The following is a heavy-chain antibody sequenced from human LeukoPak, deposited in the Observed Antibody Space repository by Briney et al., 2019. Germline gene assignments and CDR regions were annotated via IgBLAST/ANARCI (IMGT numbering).Heavy chain of an antibody. Sequence: PGGSLRLSCAASGFTFSSYAMHWVRQAPGKGLEWVAVISYDGSNKYYADSVKGRFTISRDNSKNTLYLQMNSLRAEDTAVYYCARDGNGGKQLYYFDYWGQGTLVTVSS. CDR3: ARDGNGGKQLYYFDY. J-gene: IGHJ4*02. V-gene: IGHV3-30-3*01. CDR1: GFTFSSYA. CDR2: ISYDGSNK. D-gene: IGHD5-18*01.